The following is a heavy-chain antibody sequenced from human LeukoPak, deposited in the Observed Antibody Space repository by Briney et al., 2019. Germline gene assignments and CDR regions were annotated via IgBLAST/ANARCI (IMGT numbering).Heavy chain of an antibody. V-gene: IGHV3-23*01. CDR2: IGDSTGST. CDR1: GFTFSNYA. D-gene: IGHD3-3*01. CDR3: ARDRTYYDFWSGYQTQGWFDP. Sequence: PGGSLRLSCAASGFTFSNYAMSWVRQAPGKGLEWVSAIGDSTGSTYYADSVKGRFTISRDNSKNTLYLQMNSLRAEDTAVYYCARDRTYYDFWSGYQTQGWFDPWGQGTLVTVSS. J-gene: IGHJ5*02.